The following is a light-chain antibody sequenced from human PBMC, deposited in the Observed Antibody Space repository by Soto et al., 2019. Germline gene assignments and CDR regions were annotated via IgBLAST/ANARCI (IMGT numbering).Light chain of an antibody. J-gene: IGKJ5*01. CDR1: QSIRSW. CDR3: QQDSSYCT. V-gene: IGKV1-5*01. Sequence: DSQMAQAPATLSASVGDRVTISCRAGQSIRSWLAWCQQKPGKAPKLLIYDASSLESGVPSRFSGSGSGTEFTLTISSLQPDHFATYPCQQDSSYCTFGQG. CDR2: DAS.